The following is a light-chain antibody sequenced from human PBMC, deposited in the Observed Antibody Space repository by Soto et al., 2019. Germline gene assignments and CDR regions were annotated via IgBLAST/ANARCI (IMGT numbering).Light chain of an antibody. CDR3: TSYTSSSLLV. CDR1: SSDVGGYNS. J-gene: IGLJ2*01. CDR2: DVS. V-gene: IGLV2-14*01. Sequence: QSVLTQPASVSGSPRQSITISCTGASSDVGGYNSVSWYQQHPGKAPKLVIYDVSNRPSGVSNRFSGSKSGNTASLTISGLQAEDEADYYCTSYTSSSLLVFGGGTKLTVL.